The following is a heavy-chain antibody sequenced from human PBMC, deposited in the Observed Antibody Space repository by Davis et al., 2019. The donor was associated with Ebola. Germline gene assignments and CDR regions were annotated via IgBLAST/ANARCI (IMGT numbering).Heavy chain of an antibody. CDR3: AKDTSNIWFDI. D-gene: IGHD1-26*01. CDR2: LCLSADT. Sequence: WGSLTLSCAASGFASSSYLMSWVRRAPWKGLEWVSTLCLSADTYYADSVKGRFTISRDNSKNTLHLQMNSLRVEDTAIYYCAKDTSNIWFDIWGQGTMVTVSS. J-gene: IGHJ3*02. CDR1: GFASSSYL. V-gene: IGHV3-23*01.